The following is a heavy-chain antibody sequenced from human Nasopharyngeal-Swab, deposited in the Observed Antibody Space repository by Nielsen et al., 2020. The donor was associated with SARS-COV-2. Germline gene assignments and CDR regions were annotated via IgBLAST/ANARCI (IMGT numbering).Heavy chain of an antibody. D-gene: IGHD6-13*01. CDR2: ISYDGSNK. J-gene: IGHJ4*02. CDR1: GFTFSSYA. Sequence: GESLKISCAASGFTFSSYAMHWVRQAPGKGLEWVAVISYDGSNKYYADSVKGRFTISRDNSKNTLYLQINSLRAEDTAVYYCARDRVPSSIAAAVQFSYWGQGTLVTVSS. V-gene: IGHV3-30-3*01. CDR3: ARDRVPSSIAAAVQFSY.